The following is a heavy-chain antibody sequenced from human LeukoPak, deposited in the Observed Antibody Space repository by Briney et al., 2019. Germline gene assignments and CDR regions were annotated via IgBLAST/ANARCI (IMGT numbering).Heavy chain of an antibody. V-gene: IGHV3-30*04. CDR1: GFTFSIFA. D-gene: IGHD6-19*01. CDR2: ISSDGRNM. J-gene: IGHJ4*02. Sequence: GGSLRLSCAASGFTFSIFAMHWVRQAPGKGLEWVAVISSDGRNMYYADSVKGRFTISRDNSKNTLYLQMNSLRLEDAAVYYCPRVPLTPGWWGDYWGQGPLVTVSS. CDR3: PRVPLTPGWWGDY.